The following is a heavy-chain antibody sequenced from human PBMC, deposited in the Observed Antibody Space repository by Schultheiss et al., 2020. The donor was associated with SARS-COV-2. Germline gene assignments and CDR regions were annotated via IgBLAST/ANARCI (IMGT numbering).Heavy chain of an antibody. CDR3: ARFAYCGGDCYPGAFDI. Sequence: GGSLRLSCAASGFTFSSYAMHWVRQAPGKGLEYVSAISSNGGSTYYANSVKGRFTISRDNSKNTLYLQMGSLRAEDMAVYYCARFAYCGGDCYPGAFDIWGQGTMVTVSS. CDR2: ISSNGGST. J-gene: IGHJ3*02. D-gene: IGHD2-21*02. V-gene: IGHV3-64*01. CDR1: GFTFSSYA.